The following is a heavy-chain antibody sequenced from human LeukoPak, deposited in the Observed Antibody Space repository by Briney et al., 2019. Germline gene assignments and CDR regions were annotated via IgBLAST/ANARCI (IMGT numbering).Heavy chain of an antibody. CDR2: IYYSGST. V-gene: IGHV4-59*01. CDR1: GGSISSYY. CDR3: ARAYCSGGSCYSPRTFDY. J-gene: IGHJ4*02. D-gene: IGHD2-15*01. Sequence: SETPSLTCTVSGGSISSYYWSWIRQPPGKGLEWIGYIYYSGSTNYNPSLKSRVTISVDTSKNQFSLKLSSVTAADTAVYYCARAYCSGGSCYSPRTFDYWGQGTLVTVSS.